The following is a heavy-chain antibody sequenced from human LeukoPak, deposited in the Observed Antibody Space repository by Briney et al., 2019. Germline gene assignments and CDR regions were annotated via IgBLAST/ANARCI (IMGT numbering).Heavy chain of an antibody. D-gene: IGHD2-2*01. V-gene: IGHV4-39*07. J-gene: IGHJ5*02. CDR3: ARVKRVVPAAWIQAKHNWFDP. Sequence: ESGPGLVKPSETLSLTCTVAGGSISSSSYYWGWIRQSPGKGLEWIGSIYHSGSTYYNPSLKSRVTISVDTSKNQFSLKLSSVTAADTAMYYCARVKRVVPAAWIQAKHNWFDPWGQGTLVTVSS. CDR1: GGSISSSSYY. CDR2: IYHSGST.